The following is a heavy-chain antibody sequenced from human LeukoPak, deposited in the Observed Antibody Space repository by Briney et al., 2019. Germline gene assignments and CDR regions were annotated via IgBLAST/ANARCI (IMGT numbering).Heavy chain of an antibody. CDR3: ARDRGYSSGWIDYYYYGMDV. V-gene: IGHV3-7*01. CDR1: GFTFSSYW. J-gene: IGHJ6*02. Sequence: PGGSLRLSCAASGFTFSSYWMSWVRQAPGKGLEWVANIKQDGSEKYYVDSVKGRFTISRDNAKNSLYLQMNSLRAEDTAVYYCARDRGYSSGWIDYYYYGMDVWGQGTTVTVSS. CDR2: IKQDGSEK. D-gene: IGHD6-19*01.